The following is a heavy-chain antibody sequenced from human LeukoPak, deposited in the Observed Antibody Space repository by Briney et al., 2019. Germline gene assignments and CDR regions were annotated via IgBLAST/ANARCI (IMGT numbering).Heavy chain of an antibody. V-gene: IGHV4-34*01. Sequence: SETLSLTCGVYGGSLSDYYWSWIRQPPGKGLEWIGEINHSGSTNYNPSLKSRVTISEDTSKNQFSLKLSSVTAADTAVYYCARCIVGATNWFDPWGQGTLVTVSS. CDR2: INHSGST. CDR1: GGSLSDYY. D-gene: IGHD1-26*01. CDR3: ARCIVGATNWFDP. J-gene: IGHJ5*02.